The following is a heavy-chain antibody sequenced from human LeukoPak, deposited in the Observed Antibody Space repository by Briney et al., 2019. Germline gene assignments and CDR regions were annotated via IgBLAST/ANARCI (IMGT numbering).Heavy chain of an antibody. J-gene: IGHJ4*02. Sequence: ASVTVSCKVSGYTFNSYDMSWVRQAPGQGLEWMAWISTYNGNTNYAQKVQGRATITTYTSTSTAYMELRSLRSDDTAVYYCARVLRYDFWSAYDFDYWGQGTLWSVSS. CDR1: GYTFNSYD. CDR3: ARVLRYDFWSAYDFDY. D-gene: IGHD3-3*01. V-gene: IGHV1-18*01. CDR2: ISTYNGNT.